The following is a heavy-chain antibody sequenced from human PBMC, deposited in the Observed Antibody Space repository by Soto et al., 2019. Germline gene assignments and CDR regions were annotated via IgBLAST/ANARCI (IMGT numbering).Heavy chain of an antibody. V-gene: IGHV1-18*01. Sequence: QVQLVQSGAEVKKPGASVRVSCKASGYTFTRYGISWVRQAPGQGLEWMGWISGYNGNTNYAQKLQGRVTMTKDTSTSTANMELRSLRSDDTAVYYCARGYCSGGSCYTGWFDPWGQGTLVTVSS. CDR2: ISGYNGNT. CDR3: ARGYCSGGSCYTGWFDP. J-gene: IGHJ5*02. D-gene: IGHD2-15*01. CDR1: GYTFTRYG.